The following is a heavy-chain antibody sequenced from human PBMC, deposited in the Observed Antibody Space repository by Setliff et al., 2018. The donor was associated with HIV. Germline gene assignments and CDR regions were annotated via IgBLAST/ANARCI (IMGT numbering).Heavy chain of an antibody. CDR3: ARQNYYGSGSSSYSFDY. Sequence: HPGGSLRLSCAASGFTFSNYGMHWVRQAPGKGLEWVAVIWYDGSNKYYADSVKGRFAVSRDNSRNTLYLQLNSLRAEDTAVYYCARQNYYGSGSSSYSFDYWGQGTLVTVSS. V-gene: IGHV3-30*19. CDR1: GFTFSNYG. CDR2: IWYDGSNK. J-gene: IGHJ4*02. D-gene: IGHD3-10*01.